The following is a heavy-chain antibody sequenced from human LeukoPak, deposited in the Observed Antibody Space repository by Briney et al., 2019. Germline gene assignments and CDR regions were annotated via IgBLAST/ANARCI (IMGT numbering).Heavy chain of an antibody. CDR1: GGTFSSYA. CDR2: IIPIFGTA. D-gene: IGHD3-22*01. Sequence: SVKVSCKASGGTFSSYAISWVRQAPGQGLEWMGGIIPIFGTANYAQKFQGRVAITADESTSTAYMELSSLRSEDTAVYYCARSAEGVVITEPDYYYYGMDVWGQGTTVTVSS. V-gene: IGHV1-69*13. CDR3: ARSAEGVVITEPDYYYYGMDV. J-gene: IGHJ6*02.